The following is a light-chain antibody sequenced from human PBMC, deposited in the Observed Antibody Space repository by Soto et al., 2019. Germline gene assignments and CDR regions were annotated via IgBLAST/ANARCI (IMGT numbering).Light chain of an antibody. CDR2: GAS. CDR3: QQYNNWWT. V-gene: IGKV3-15*01. CDR1: QSVSSN. J-gene: IGKJ1*01. Sequence: EIVMTQSPATLSVSPGERATLSCRASQSVSSNLAWYQQKPGQAPRLLIYGASTRATGIPARFSGSGSGTDFTLTISSLQSEAFAVYYCQQYNNWWTFGQGTKVEIK.